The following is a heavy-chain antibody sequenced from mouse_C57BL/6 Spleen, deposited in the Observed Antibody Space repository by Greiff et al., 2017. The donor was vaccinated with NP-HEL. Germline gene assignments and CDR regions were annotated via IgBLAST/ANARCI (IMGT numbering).Heavy chain of an antibody. CDR2: IHPNSGST. V-gene: IGHV1-64*01. J-gene: IGHJ4*01. CDR1: GYTFTSYW. CDR3: GRKDDGYYRGAMDY. D-gene: IGHD2-3*01. Sequence: VQLQQSGAELVKPGASVKLSCKASGYTFTSYWMHWVKQRPGQGLEWIGMIHPNSGSTNYNEKFKSKANLTVDKSSSTAYMQLSSLTSEDSAVYYCGRKDDGYYRGAMDYWGQGTSVTGSS.